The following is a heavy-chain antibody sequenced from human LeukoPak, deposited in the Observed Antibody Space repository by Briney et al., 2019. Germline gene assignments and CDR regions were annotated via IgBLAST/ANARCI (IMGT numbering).Heavy chain of an antibody. CDR3: AKDRDCSSTSCYVPLGS. CDR1: GFTFTTYD. D-gene: IGHD2-2*01. CDR2: ISGSGRTT. V-gene: IGHV3-23*01. J-gene: IGHJ5*02. Sequence: PGGSLRLSCAASGFTFTTYDMTWVRQAPGKGLEWVSGISGSGRTTNYADSVKGRFTISRDNSKNTLFLQTNNLRAEDTAVYYCAKDRDCSSTSCYVPLGSWGQGTLVTVSS.